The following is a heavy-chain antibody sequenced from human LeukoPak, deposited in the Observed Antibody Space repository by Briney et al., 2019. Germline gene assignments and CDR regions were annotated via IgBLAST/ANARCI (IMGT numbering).Heavy chain of an antibody. J-gene: IGHJ4*02. Sequence: SQTLSLTCAISGDSVSSNSVAWVWIRRSPSRGLEWLGRTYYRSKWYNDYAVSVKSRVTINPDTSKNRFSLHLNSVTPEDTAVYYCARLAVATTQGFDXWGXGTLVTVSS. CDR1: GDSVSSNSVA. CDR2: TYYRSKWYN. CDR3: ARLAVATTQGFDX. V-gene: IGHV6-1*01. D-gene: IGHD5-12*01.